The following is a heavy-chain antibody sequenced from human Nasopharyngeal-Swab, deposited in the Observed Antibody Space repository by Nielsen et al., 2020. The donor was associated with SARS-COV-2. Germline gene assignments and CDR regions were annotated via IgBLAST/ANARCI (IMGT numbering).Heavy chain of an antibody. J-gene: IGHJ4*02. V-gene: IGHV1-2*06. CDR3: ARDNYYNSSGYYSPDY. CDR1: GYTFTDPY. D-gene: IGHD3-22*01. CDR2: LNPNTGGT. Sequence: ASVKVSCKASGYTFTDPYIQWVRQAPGQGLEWMGRLNPNTGGTNYAQNFQGRVTLTRDMSISTAYMELNRLRSGDTAVYFCARDNYYNSSGYYSPDYWGQGTLVTVSA.